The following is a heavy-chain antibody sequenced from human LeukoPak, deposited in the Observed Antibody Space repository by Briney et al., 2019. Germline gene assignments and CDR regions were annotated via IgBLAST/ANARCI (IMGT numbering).Heavy chain of an antibody. J-gene: IGHJ4*02. CDR1: GFTFSSYA. D-gene: IGHD2-15*01. V-gene: IGHV3-64*01. Sequence: GGSLRLSCAASGFTFSSYAMHWVRQAPWKGLEYVSAISNDGGSTYYASSVRGRFPISRDNSKNTLYLQMGSLRAADLAVYYCARGGSFDYWGQGILVTVSS. CDR2: ISNDGGST. CDR3: ARGGSFDY.